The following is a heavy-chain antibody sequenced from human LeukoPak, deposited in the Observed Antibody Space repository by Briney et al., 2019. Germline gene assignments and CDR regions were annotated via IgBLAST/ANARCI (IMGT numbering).Heavy chain of an antibody. CDR1: GYLFIDYY. Sequence: ASVKVSCKASGYLFIDYYMHWVRQAPGNGLEWMGWINPKSGATNYAEKFQGRVTVARDTSISTAYMELSSLTSDDTAVCYCATHLSVADAFDIWGQGTMVTVSS. V-gene: IGHV1-2*02. J-gene: IGHJ3*02. D-gene: IGHD6-19*01. CDR3: ATHLSVADAFDI. CDR2: INPKSGAT.